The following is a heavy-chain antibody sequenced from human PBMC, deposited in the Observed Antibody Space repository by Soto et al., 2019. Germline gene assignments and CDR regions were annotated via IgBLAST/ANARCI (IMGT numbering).Heavy chain of an antibody. V-gene: IGHV3-74*01. D-gene: IGHD4-17*01. J-gene: IGHJ4*02. CDR1: GFTFSSYW. CDR3: GRSDYGDDYFDY. Sequence: EVQLVESGGGLVQPGGSQRLSCAASGFTFSSYWMHWVRQAPGKGLVWVSRLNSDESSISYADSVKGRITISRDNAKNTLDLQMNSLRAEDTAVYYCGRSDYGDDYFDYWGQGTLVTVSS. CDR2: LNSDESSI.